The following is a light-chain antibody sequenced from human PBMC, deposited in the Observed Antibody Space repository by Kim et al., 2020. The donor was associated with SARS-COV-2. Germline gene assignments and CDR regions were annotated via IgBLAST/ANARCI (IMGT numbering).Light chain of an antibody. CDR2: GNN. V-gene: IGLV1-47*01. J-gene: IGLJ3*02. CDR3: TAWDDDLSGRL. CDR1: YSNVGNNY. Sequence: QSVVTQPPSVSGAPGQTVTISCSGGYSNVGNNYLYWYQQLPGAAPKLLVYGNNQRPSGVPDRFSGSKSGTSASLAISGLRSEDEADYYCTAWDDDLSGRLFGGGTQLTVL.